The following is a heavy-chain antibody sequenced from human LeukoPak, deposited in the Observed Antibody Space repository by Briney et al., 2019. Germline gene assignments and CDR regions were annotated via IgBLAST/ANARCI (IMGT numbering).Heavy chain of an antibody. CDR2: INPSGGST. CDR3: ARAGGYYGSGSYYTPREGYYYYMDV. D-gene: IGHD3-10*01. CDR1: GYTFTSYY. Sequence: ASVKVSCKASGYTFTSYYMHWVRQAPGQGLEWMGIINPSGGSTSYAQKFQGRVTMTRDTSTSTVYMELSSLRSEDTAVYYCARAGGYYGSGSYYTPREGYYYYMDVWGKGTTVTISS. V-gene: IGHV1-46*01. J-gene: IGHJ6*03.